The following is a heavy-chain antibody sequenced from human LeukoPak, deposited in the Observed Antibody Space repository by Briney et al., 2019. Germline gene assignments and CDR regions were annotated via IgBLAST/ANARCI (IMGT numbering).Heavy chain of an antibody. Sequence: PGGSLRLSCAASGFTFSSYSMNWVRQAPGKGLEWVSYISSSSSTIYYADSVKGRFTISRDNAKNSLYLQMNSLRAEDTAVYYCARGCLFLQKDAFDIWGQGTMVTVSS. J-gene: IGHJ3*02. CDR1: GFTFSSYS. V-gene: IGHV3-48*01. D-gene: IGHD5-24*01. CDR2: ISSSSSTI. CDR3: ARGCLFLQKDAFDI.